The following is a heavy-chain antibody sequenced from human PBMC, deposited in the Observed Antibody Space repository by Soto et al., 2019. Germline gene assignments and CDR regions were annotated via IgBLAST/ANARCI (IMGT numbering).Heavy chain of an antibody. CDR1: VDIFTTYW. D-gene: IGHD3-22*01. CDR2: IYPGDFDT. Sequence: GESLKISCRVSVDIFTTYWIACVRQVPGKGLEWMGIIYPGDFDTRYSPSFQGQVTISVDKSINTAYLRWNSLKASDSAMYYCARNHSRGYFNWFDPWGQGPLVTVS. V-gene: IGHV5-51*01. J-gene: IGHJ5*02. CDR3: ARNHSRGYFNWFDP.